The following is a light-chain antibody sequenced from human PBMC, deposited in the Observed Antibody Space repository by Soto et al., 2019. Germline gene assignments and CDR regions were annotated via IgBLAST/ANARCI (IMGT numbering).Light chain of an antibody. V-gene: IGKV3-20*01. CDR2: GAS. CDR1: QSVSSSY. CDR3: QHPPA. J-gene: IGKJ1*01. Sequence: EIVLTQSPGTLSLSPGERATLSCRASQSVSSSYLAWYQQKPGQAPRLLIYGASSRATGIPDRFSGSGSGTDFTLTISRLEPEDFAVYYCQHPPAFGQGTKVEIK.